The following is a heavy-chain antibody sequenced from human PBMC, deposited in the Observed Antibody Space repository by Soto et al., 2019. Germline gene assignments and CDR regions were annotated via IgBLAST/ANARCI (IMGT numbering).Heavy chain of an antibody. CDR3: ARRTTVVTPTDYYGMDV. V-gene: IGHV5-51*01. D-gene: IGHD4-17*01. CDR2: IYPGDSDT. Sequence: PGESLKISCKGSGYSFTSYWIGWVRQMPGKGLEWMGIIYPGDSDTRYSPSFQGQVTISADKSISTAYLQWSSLKASDTAMYYCARRTTVVTPTDYYGMDVWGQGTTVTVSS. J-gene: IGHJ6*02. CDR1: GYSFTSYW.